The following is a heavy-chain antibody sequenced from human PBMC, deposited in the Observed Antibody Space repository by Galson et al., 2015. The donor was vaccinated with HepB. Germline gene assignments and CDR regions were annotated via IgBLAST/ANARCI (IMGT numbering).Heavy chain of an antibody. Sequence: SVKVSCKASGYTFTSYGISWVRQAPGQGLEWMGWISAYNGNTNYAQKLQGRVTMTTDTSTSTAYMELRRLRSDDTAVYYCARSSYDFWSGYYRVLLGLLDYWGQGTLVTVSS. D-gene: IGHD3-3*01. CDR1: GYTFTSYG. CDR3: ARSSYDFWSGYYRVLLGLLDY. CDR2: ISAYNGNT. V-gene: IGHV1-18*04. J-gene: IGHJ4*02.